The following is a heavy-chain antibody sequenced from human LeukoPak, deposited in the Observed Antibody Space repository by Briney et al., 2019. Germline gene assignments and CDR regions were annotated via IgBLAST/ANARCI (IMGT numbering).Heavy chain of an antibody. D-gene: IGHD6-19*01. Sequence: ASVKVSCKAFGYSFRNYGISWVRQAPGQGLEWMGWINTYNGNTNYVERFQGRVTMTTDTSRSTAYMELRSLTSDDTAMYYCARGGEQWLVHWADYWGQGTLVSVSA. CDR3: ARGGEQWLVHWADY. V-gene: IGHV1-18*01. CDR1: GYSFRNYG. J-gene: IGHJ4*02. CDR2: INTYNGNT.